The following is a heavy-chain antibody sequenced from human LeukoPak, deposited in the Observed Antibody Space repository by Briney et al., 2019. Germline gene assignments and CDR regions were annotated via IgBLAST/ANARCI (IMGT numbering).Heavy chain of an antibody. CDR2: IYYSGST. CDR1: GGSISSYY. Sequence: SETLSLTCTVSGGSISSYYWSWIRQPPGKGLEWIGYIYYSGSTNYNPSLKSRVTISVDTSKNQFSLKLSSVTAADTAVYYCARERIAAAGRGSFDYCGQGTLVTVSS. D-gene: IGHD6-13*01. CDR3: ARERIAAAGRGSFDY. J-gene: IGHJ4*02. V-gene: IGHV4-59*01.